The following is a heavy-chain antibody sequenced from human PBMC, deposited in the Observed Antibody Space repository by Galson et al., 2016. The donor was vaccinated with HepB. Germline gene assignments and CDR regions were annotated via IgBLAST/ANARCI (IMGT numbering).Heavy chain of an antibody. V-gene: IGHV3-21*04. CDR2: LSTGSTYT. D-gene: IGHD2-21*02. J-gene: IGHJ6*02. Sequence: SLRLSCAASGFSFSAYGFGWVRQAPGKGLEWVSPLSTGSTYTYYAHSVKGRFTVSRDNANNSLYLEMNSLRADDTAVYYCARIGDDAYSYYGMDLWGQGTPVTVSS. CDR1: GFSFSAYG. CDR3: ARIGDDAYSYYGMDL.